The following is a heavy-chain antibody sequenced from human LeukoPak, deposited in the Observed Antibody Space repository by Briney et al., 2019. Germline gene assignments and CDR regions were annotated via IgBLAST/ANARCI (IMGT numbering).Heavy chain of an antibody. CDR3: AKEGLRYDFWSGYFYYFDY. CDR1: GFTFSDYY. Sequence: GGSLRLSCAASGFTFSDYYMSWIRQAPGKGLEWVSAISGSGGSTYYADSVKGRFTISRDNSKNTLYLQMNSLRAEDTAVYYCAKEGLRYDFWSGYFYYFDYWGQGTLVTVSS. V-gene: IGHV3-23*01. D-gene: IGHD3-3*01. J-gene: IGHJ4*02. CDR2: ISGSGGST.